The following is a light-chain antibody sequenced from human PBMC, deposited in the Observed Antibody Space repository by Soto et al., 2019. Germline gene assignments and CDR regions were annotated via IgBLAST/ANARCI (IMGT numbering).Light chain of an antibody. J-gene: IGKJ1*01. CDR3: QQYGSSGT. CDR2: GAS. V-gene: IGKV3-20*01. Sequence: EIVLKKSPGTLSLSQVERATLSCRASQSVSNNYLAWYQQKPGQAPRLLIYGASNRATGVPDRLSGSGSGTDFTLTISRLEPEDFAVYYCQQYGSSGTFGQGTKVDIK. CDR1: QSVSNNY.